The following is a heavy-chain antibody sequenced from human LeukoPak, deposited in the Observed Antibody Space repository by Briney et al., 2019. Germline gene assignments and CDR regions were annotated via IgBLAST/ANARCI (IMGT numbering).Heavy chain of an antibody. D-gene: IGHD1-26*01. Sequence: GGSLRLPCAASGFTFSDYYMSWIRQAPGKGLEWVSYISSSGSTIYYADSVKGRFTISRDNAKNSLYLQMNSLRAEDTAVYYCARVSYRWGYDAFDIWGQGAMVTVSS. J-gene: IGHJ3*02. CDR2: ISSSGSTI. CDR1: GFTFSDYY. CDR3: ARVSYRWGYDAFDI. V-gene: IGHV3-11*01.